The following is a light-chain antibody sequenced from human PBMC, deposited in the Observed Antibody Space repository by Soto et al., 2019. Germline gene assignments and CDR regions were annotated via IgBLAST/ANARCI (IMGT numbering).Light chain of an antibody. CDR1: QSISSY. CDR3: QQSYSISWT. CDR2: DAS. V-gene: IGKV1-39*01. Sequence: DIPMTPAPSLLSASVGDRVTITCRASQSISSYLNWYQQKTGKTPQLLIYDASSLQSGVPSRFSGSGSGTDFTLTISSLQPEDFATYYCQQSYSISWTFGQGTKVEIK. J-gene: IGKJ1*01.